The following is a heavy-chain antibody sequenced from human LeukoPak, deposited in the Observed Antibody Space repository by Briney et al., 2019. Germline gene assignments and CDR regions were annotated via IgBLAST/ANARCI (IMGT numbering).Heavy chain of an antibody. CDR1: GGSFSGYY. CDR2: INHSGST. CDR3: ARGRIAAAGRGWFDP. J-gene: IGHJ5*02. Sequence: PSGTLSLTCAVYGGSFSGYYWSWIRQPPGKGLEWIGKINHSGSTNYNPSLKSRVTISVDTSKNQFSLKLSSVTAADTAVYYCARGRIAAAGRGWFDPWGQGTLVTVSS. D-gene: IGHD6-13*01. V-gene: IGHV4-34*01.